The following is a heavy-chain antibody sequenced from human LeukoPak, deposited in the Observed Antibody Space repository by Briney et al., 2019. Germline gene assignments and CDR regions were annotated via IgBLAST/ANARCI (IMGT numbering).Heavy chain of an antibody. CDR1: GFTFSSYA. CDR3: AKDPMLRELGPFDY. V-gene: IGHV3-23*01. CDR2: ISGSGGST. D-gene: IGHD1-26*01. J-gene: IGHJ4*02. Sequence: GGSLRLSCAASGFTFSSYAMSWVRQAPGKGLEWVSAISGSGGSTYYADSVKGRFTISRDNPKNTLYLQMNSLRAEDTAVYYCAKDPMLRELGPFDYWGQGTLVTVSS.